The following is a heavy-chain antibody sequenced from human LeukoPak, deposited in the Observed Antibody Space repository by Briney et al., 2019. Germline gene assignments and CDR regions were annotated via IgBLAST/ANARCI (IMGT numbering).Heavy chain of an antibody. J-gene: IGHJ6*03. CDR3: ASGGIDYYYYYMDV. V-gene: IGHV1-46*01. D-gene: IGHD3-16*01. Sequence: GASVKASCKASGYTFTSYYMHWVRQSPGQGLEWMGIINPSGGSTSYAQKFQGRVTMTRDMSTSTVYMELSSLRSEDTAVYYCASGGIDYYYYYMDVWGKGTTVTVSS. CDR2: INPSGGST. CDR1: GYTFTSYY.